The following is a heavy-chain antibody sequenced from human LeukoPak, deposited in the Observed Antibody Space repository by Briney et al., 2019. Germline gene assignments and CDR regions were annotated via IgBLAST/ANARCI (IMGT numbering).Heavy chain of an antibody. CDR2: INNDGSRT. D-gene: IGHD6-13*01. V-gene: IGHV3-74*01. J-gene: IGHJ4*02. CDR3: ARDDAAAGIIFDY. Sequence: GGSLRLSCAASGFTFSSYWMHWVRQVPGKGLVWVSRINNDGSRTNYADSVKGRFTISRDNAKNTVSLQTNSLRVEDTAVYYCARDDAAAGIIFDYWGQGTLVTVSS. CDR1: GFTFSSYW.